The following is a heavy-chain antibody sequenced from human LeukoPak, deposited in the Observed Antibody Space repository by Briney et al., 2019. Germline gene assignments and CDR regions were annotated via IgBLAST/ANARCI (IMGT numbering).Heavy chain of an antibody. V-gene: IGHV1-18*01. J-gene: IGHJ6*02. Sequence: GASVKVSCKASGYTFTSYGIRWVRQAPGQGLEWMGWISAYNGNTNYAQKLQGRVTMTTDTSTSTAYMELRSLRSDDTAVYYCARGMAYYDFWSGYYTRYYYYGMDVWGQGTTVTVSS. CDR3: ARGMAYYDFWSGYYTRYYYYGMDV. CDR2: ISAYNGNT. CDR1: GYTFTSYG. D-gene: IGHD3-3*01.